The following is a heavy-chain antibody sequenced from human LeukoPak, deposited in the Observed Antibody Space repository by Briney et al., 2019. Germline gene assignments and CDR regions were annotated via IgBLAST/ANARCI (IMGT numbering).Heavy chain of an antibody. D-gene: IGHD1-26*01. CDR3: PRDRHGAFAP. Sequence: SETLSLTCAVSGGSISSSNWWSWVRQPPGKGLEWIGESYDSGSTNYNASLKSRVTISVDNSKNQSSLKLSSVTAADTAVYYCPRDRHGAFAPWGQGPLVTVSS. J-gene: IGHJ5*02. CDR1: GGSISSSNW. V-gene: IGHV4-4*02. CDR2: SYDSGST.